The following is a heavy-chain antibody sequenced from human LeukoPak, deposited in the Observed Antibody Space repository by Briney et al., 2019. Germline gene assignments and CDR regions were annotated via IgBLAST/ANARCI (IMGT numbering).Heavy chain of an antibody. D-gene: IGHD3-3*01. J-gene: IGHJ5*02. CDR3: ARDPGGDFWSGYYNGLP. Sequence: GGSLRLSCAASGFTFSSYSMNWVRQAPGKGLEWVSYISSSSSTIYYADSVKGQFTISRDNAKNSLYLQMNSLRAEDTAVYYCARDPGGDFWSGYYNGLPWGQGTLVTVSS. CDR2: ISSSSSTI. CDR1: GFTFSSYS. V-gene: IGHV3-48*01.